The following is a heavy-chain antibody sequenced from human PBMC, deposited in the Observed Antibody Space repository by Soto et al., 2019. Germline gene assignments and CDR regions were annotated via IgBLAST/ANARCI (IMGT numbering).Heavy chain of an antibody. Sequence: KPSETLSLTCSASGGSITSSSHFWGWVRQPPGKGLEWIGTIYFTGNTYYTPSLKSRLNMSIDTSKNEFSLRLNSVTAADTAVYYCAGQTFTIAAASYGRSNWFDPWGPGTLVTVSS. J-gene: IGHJ5*02. CDR2: IYFTGNT. CDR3: AGQTFTIAAASYGRSNWFDP. V-gene: IGHV4-39*01. CDR1: GGSITSSSHF. D-gene: IGHD6-25*01.